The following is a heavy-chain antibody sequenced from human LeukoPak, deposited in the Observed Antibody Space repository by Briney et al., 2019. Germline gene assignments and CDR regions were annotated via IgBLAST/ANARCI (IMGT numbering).Heavy chain of an antibody. Sequence: GGSLRLSCAASGFTFSSYAMSWVRQAPGKGLEWVSAISGSGGSTYYADSVKGRFTISRDNSKNTLYLQMNSLRAEDTAVYYCAKPQNTYYYDSSGYYSYFYYWGQGTLVTVSS. CDR1: GFTFSSYA. V-gene: IGHV3-23*01. J-gene: IGHJ4*02. CDR3: AKPQNTYYYDSSGYYSYFYY. D-gene: IGHD3-22*01. CDR2: ISGSGGST.